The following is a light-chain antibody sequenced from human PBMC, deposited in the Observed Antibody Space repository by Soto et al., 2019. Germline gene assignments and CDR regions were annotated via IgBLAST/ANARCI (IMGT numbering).Light chain of an antibody. CDR1: SSDVGGFNS. CDR3: SSYTSTMTNV. J-gene: IGLJ1*01. CDR2: DVV. Sequence: SALPQPASVSVSPGQSITISCTGTSSDVGGFNSVSWYQLRPGTAPKLILYDVVDRPSGVSYRFSGSKSGNTASLTISGLQAADEADYFCSSYTSTMTNVFGSGTKVTVL. V-gene: IGLV2-14*03.